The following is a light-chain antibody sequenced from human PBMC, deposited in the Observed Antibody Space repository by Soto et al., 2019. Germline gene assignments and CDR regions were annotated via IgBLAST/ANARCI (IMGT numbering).Light chain of an antibody. CDR2: DAS. Sequence: QMTQSPSTQSAPVGDRVTITCRASQSISTWLAWYQQKPGKAPNLLIYDASSLETGVPSRFSGSGSGTEFTLTINSLQPDDFATYYCQQYKSYWTFGQGTKVDI. J-gene: IGKJ1*01. CDR1: QSISTW. V-gene: IGKV1-5*01. CDR3: QQYKSYWT.